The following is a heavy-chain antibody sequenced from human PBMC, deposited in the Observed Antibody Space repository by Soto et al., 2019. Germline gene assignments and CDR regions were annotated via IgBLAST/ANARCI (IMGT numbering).Heavy chain of an antibody. J-gene: IGHJ3*02. Sequence: VESLKISCKGSGYSFTSYWIGWVRQMPGKGLEWMGIIYPGDSDTRYSPSFQGQVTISADKSISTAYLQWSSLKASDTAMYYCAIYYYDSSGGDAFDIWGQGTMVTVTS. CDR2: IYPGDSDT. CDR3: AIYYYDSSGGDAFDI. D-gene: IGHD3-22*01. V-gene: IGHV5-51*01. CDR1: GYSFTSYW.